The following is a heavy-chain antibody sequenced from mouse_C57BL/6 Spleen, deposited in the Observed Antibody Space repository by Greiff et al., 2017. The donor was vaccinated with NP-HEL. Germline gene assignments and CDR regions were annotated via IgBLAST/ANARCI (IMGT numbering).Heavy chain of an antibody. V-gene: IGHV1-82*01. CDR1: GYAFSSSW. CDR3: ARADYDYDVRY. CDR2: IYPGDGDT. Sequence: QVQLQQSGPELVKPGASVKISCKASGYAFSSSWMNWVKQRPGKGLEWIGRIYPGDGDTNYNGKFKGKATLTADKSSSTAYMQLSSLTSEDSAVYFCARADYDYDVRYWGQGTTLTVSS. J-gene: IGHJ2*01. D-gene: IGHD2-4*01.